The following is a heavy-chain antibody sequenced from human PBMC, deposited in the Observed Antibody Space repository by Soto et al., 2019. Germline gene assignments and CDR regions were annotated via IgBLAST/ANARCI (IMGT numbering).Heavy chain of an antibody. Sequence: VSCKASGYTFTSYGISWVRQAPGQGLEWMGWISAYNGNTNYAQKLQGRVTMTTDTSTSTAYMELRSLKTEDTAVYYCTTDPYYFHSSSYSNFEYWGQGTLVTVSS. D-gene: IGHD3-22*01. CDR2: ISAYNGNT. V-gene: IGHV1-18*01. CDR3: TTDPYYFHSSSYSNFEY. CDR1: GYTFTSYG. J-gene: IGHJ4*02.